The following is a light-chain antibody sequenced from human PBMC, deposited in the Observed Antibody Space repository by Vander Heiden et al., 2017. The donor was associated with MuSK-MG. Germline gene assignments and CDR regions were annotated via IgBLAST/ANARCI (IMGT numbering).Light chain of an antibody. Sequence: QSALTQPASVSGSPGQSITISCTGTSSDVGGYNYVSWYQQPPGKAPKLMIYDVSNRPSGVSNRFSGSKSGNTASMTISGLQAEDEADYYCSSYTSSSTWVFGGGTKLTVL. CDR2: DVS. CDR1: SSDVGGYNY. CDR3: SSYTSSSTWV. V-gene: IGLV2-14*01. J-gene: IGLJ3*02.